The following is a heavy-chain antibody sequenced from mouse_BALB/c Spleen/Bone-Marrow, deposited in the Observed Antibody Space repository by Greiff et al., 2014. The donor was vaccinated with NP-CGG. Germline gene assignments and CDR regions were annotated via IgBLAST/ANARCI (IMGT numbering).Heavy chain of an antibody. Sequence: EAQLVESGGGLVQPGGSRKLSCAASGFTFSSFGMHWVRQAPEKGLEWVAYISSGSSTIYYADTVKGRFTISRDNPKNTLFLQMTSLRSEDTAMYYCARGAARATWFAYWGQGTLVTVSA. CDR1: GFTFSSFG. J-gene: IGHJ3*01. D-gene: IGHD3-1*01. CDR2: ISSGSSTI. V-gene: IGHV5-17*02. CDR3: ARGAARATWFAY.